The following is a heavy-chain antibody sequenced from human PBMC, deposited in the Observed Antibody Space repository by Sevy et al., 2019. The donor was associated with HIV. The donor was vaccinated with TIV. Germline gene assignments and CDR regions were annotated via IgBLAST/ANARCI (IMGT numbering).Heavy chain of an antibody. Sequence: SLKISCAASGFTFDDYAMHWVRQAPGKGLEWVSGISWNSGSIGYADSVKGRFTISRDNAKNSLYLQMNSLGAEDTALYYCAKPLHRTGYSSSWYFDWYFDLWGRGTLVTVSS. CDR2: ISWNSGSI. J-gene: IGHJ2*01. CDR3: AKPLHRTGYSSSWYFDWYFDL. D-gene: IGHD6-13*01. V-gene: IGHV3-9*01. CDR1: GFTFDDYA.